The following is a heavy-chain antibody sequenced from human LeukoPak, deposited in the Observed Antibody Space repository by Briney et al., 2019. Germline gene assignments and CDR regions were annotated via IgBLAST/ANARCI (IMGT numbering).Heavy chain of an antibody. CDR3: ARSEYSSSWYISPASYPDY. V-gene: IGHV1-18*01. CDR1: GYTFTSYG. Sequence: GASVKVSCKASGYTFTSYGISWVRQAPGQGLEWTGWISAYNGNTNYAQKLQGRVTMTTDTSTSTAYMELRSLRSDDTAVYYCARSEYSSSWYISPASYPDYWGQGTLVTVSS. J-gene: IGHJ4*02. CDR2: ISAYNGNT. D-gene: IGHD6-13*01.